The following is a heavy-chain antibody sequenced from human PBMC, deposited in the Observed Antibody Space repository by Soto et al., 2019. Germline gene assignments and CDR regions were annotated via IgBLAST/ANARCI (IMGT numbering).Heavy chain of an antibody. Sequence: QVQLVESGGGVVQPGRSLRLSCAASGFTFSSYGMHWVRQAPGKGLEWVAVIWYDGSNKYYADSVKGRFTISRDNSKKTLYLQMNSLRAEDTAVYYCAREPLAAAGRKNYFDYWGQGTLVTVSS. CDR2: IWYDGSNK. CDR3: AREPLAAAGRKNYFDY. V-gene: IGHV3-33*01. CDR1: GFTFSSYG. D-gene: IGHD6-13*01. J-gene: IGHJ4*02.